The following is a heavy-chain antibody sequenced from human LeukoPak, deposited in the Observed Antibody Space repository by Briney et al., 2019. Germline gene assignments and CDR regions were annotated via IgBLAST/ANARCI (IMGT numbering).Heavy chain of an antibody. CDR2: FSAYSDNT. CDR3: ARSRGITPFGYYFDY. J-gene: IGHJ4*02. CDR1: GYTFRSHS. D-gene: IGHD3-16*01. Sequence: ASVKVSCKASGYTFRSHSITWVRQAPGQGLEWMGWFSAYSDNTNYAQNFQGRVTMTADTSTSTAYMELRSLRSDDMAVYYCARSRGITPFGYYFDYWGEGTRVTLSS. V-gene: IGHV1-18*03.